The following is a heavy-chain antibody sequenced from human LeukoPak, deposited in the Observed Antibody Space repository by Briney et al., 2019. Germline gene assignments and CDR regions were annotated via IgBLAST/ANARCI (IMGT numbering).Heavy chain of an antibody. J-gene: IGHJ2*01. V-gene: IGHV5-51*01. Sequence: GESLKISCKGSGYSFTSYWIGWVRQMPGKGLEWMGIIYPGDSDTRYSPSFQGQVTISADKSISTAYLQWSSLKASDTATYYCARHRSPYYYDSSGYPYWYFDLWGRGTLVTVSS. CDR1: GYSFTSYW. D-gene: IGHD3-22*01. CDR2: IYPGDSDT. CDR3: ARHRSPYYYDSSGYPYWYFDL.